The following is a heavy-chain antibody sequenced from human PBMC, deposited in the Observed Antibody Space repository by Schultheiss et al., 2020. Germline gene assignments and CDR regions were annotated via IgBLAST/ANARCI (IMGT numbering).Heavy chain of an antibody. Sequence: GESLKISCAASGFTFSSYAMTWVRQAPGKGLEWVSGISGSGGYTYYADSVKGRFTISRDSSKNTLYLQMNSLRAEDTALYYCAKHNSGWRYDAFDIWGQGTMVTVSS. CDR1: GFTFSSYA. D-gene: IGHD6-19*01. J-gene: IGHJ3*02. V-gene: IGHV3-23*01. CDR2: ISGSGGYT. CDR3: AKHNSGWRYDAFDI.